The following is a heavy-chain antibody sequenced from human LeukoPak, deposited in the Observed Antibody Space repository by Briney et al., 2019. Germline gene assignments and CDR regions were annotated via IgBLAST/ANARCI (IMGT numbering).Heavy chain of an antibody. CDR3: ARDEDVGDCTTTSCGWFDP. Sequence: ASVKVFYKASGYTFTGYYMNWVRQAPGQGLEWMGRIHPNSGDTNYAQKFQGRVTMTRDTSISTAYLELSRLRSDDTAVYYCARDEDVGDCTTTSCGWFDPWGQGTLVTVSS. D-gene: IGHD2-2*01. V-gene: IGHV1-2*06. J-gene: IGHJ5*02. CDR1: GYTFTGYY. CDR2: IHPNSGDT.